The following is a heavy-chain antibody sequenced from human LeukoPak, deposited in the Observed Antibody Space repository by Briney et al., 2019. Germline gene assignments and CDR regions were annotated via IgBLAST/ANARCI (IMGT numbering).Heavy chain of an antibody. CDR1: GFTFSSYA. CDR2: ISYDGSNK. D-gene: IGHD6-19*01. CDR3: ARAIAVAGELDY. Sequence: GGSLRLSCAASGFTFSSYAMHWVRQAPGKGLEWVAVISYDGSNKYYADSVKGRFTISRDNSKNTLYLQMNGLRAEDTAVYYCARAIAVAGELDYWGQGTLVTVSS. V-gene: IGHV3-30-3*01. J-gene: IGHJ4*02.